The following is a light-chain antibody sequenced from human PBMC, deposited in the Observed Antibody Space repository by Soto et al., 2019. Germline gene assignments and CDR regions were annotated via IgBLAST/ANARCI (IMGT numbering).Light chain of an antibody. V-gene: IGKV3-20*01. CDR3: QQYGSSPIT. J-gene: IGKJ5*01. CDR2: GAS. CDR1: QSVSSSY. Sequence: VLTQSPGTLSLSPGDRATLSCRASQSVSSSYLAWYQQKPGQAPRLLIYGASTRATGIPDRFSGDGSVTHFTLTISRLEAEDFVMYYCQQYGSSPITFGQGTRLEIK.